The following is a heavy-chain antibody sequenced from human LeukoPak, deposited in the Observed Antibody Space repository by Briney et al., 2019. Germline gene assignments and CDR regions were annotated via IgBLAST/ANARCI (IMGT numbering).Heavy chain of an antibody. CDR1: GYTFTSNY. V-gene: IGHV1-46*01. D-gene: IGHD5-24*01. J-gene: IGHJ5*02. CDR2: ISPSGGST. Sequence: ASVKVSCKAFGYTFTSNYMHWVRQAPGQGPEWMGVISPSGGSTTYAQKFQGRVTLTRDMSTSTDYLELSSLRSEDTAVYYCARDNSARDEAWWFNPWGQGTLVTVSS. CDR3: ARDNSARDEAWWFNP.